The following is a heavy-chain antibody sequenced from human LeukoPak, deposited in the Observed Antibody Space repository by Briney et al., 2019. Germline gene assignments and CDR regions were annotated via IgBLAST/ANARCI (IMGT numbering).Heavy chain of an antibody. J-gene: IGHJ6*03. CDR3: ARAPRNYDILTGDYYNYYMDV. Sequence: GGSLRLSCAASGFSFSSYWMSWVRQAPGKGLEWVANIKQDGSEKYYVDSVKGRFTISRDHATNSLYLQMSSLRVEDTAVFYCARAPRNYDILTGDYYNYYMDVWGKGTTVSVSS. CDR2: IKQDGSEK. D-gene: IGHD3-9*01. V-gene: IGHV3-7*01. CDR1: GFSFSSYW.